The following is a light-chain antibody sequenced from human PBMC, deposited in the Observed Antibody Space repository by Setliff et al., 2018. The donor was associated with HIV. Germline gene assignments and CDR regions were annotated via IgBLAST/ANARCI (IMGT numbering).Light chain of an antibody. CDR3: CSYAGSSTFEV. J-gene: IGLJ1*01. CDR1: SSDVGGYNY. CDR2: EVS. V-gene: IGLV2-23*02. Sequence: QSALTQPASVSGSPGQSITISCTGTSSDVGGYNYVSWYQQHPGKAPKLMIYEVSNRPSGVSNRFSGSKSGNTASLTISGLQAEDEADYYCCSYAGSSTFEVFGTGTKVTV.